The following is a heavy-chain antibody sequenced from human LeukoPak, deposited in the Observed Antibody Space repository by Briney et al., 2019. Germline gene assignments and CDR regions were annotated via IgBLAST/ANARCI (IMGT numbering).Heavy chain of an antibody. J-gene: IGHJ4*02. V-gene: IGHV1-69*13. CDR3: ARGDRGYYFDY. D-gene: IGHD3-10*01. CDR2: IIPIFGTA. CDR1: GGTLSSYA. Sequence: SVKVPCKASGGTLSSYAISWVRQAPGQGLEWMGGIIPIFGTANYAQKFQGRVTITADESTSTAYMELSSLRSEDTAVYYCARGDRGYYFDYWGQGTLVTVSS.